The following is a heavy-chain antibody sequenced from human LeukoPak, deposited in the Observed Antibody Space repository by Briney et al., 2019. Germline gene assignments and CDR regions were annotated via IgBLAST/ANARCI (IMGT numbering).Heavy chain of an antibody. J-gene: IGHJ6*03. D-gene: IGHD6-13*01. CDR1: GDSVSSNSAA. Sequence: SQTLSLTCAISGDSVSSNSAAWSWIRQSPSRGLEWLGRTYYRSKWYNDDAVSVKSRITINSDTSKNHFSLQLNSVTPEDTAVYYCARVGKRMAAAGDYYFYMDVWGKGTTVTISS. CDR2: TYYRSKWYN. CDR3: ARVGKRMAAAGDYYFYMDV. V-gene: IGHV6-1*01.